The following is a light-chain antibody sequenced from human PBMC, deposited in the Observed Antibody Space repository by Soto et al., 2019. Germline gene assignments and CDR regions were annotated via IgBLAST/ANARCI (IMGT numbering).Light chain of an antibody. CDR3: QQYGSSPLMYT. V-gene: IGKV3-20*01. J-gene: IGKJ2*01. CDR2: GAS. CDR1: QSVSSSY. Sequence: EIVLTQSPGTLSLSPGERATLSCRASQSVSSSYLAWYQQKPGQAPRLLIYGASSRATGIPDRFSGSGAGTDFTLTISRLELEDFAVYYCQQYGSSPLMYTFGQGTTLEIK.